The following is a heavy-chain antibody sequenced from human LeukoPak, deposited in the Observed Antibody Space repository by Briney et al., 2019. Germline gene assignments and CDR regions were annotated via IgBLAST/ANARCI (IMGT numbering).Heavy chain of an antibody. Sequence: GESLRISCKGSGYIFTSYWISWVRQMPGKGLEWMGRIDPSDSYTNYSPSFQGHVTISADKSISTAYLQWSSLKASDTAMYYSARHQSGYSDYAAMGYWGQGTLVTVSS. CDR1: GYIFTSYW. D-gene: IGHD5-12*01. CDR2: IDPSDSYT. V-gene: IGHV5-10-1*01. J-gene: IGHJ4*02. CDR3: ARHQSGYSDYAAMGY.